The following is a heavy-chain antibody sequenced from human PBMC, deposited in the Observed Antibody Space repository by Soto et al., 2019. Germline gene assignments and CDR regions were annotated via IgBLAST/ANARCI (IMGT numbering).Heavy chain of an antibody. CDR3: AKGGLIQWYLDY. D-gene: IGHD5-12*01. CDR2: ISGSGGST. V-gene: IGHV3-23*01. J-gene: IGHJ4*02. Sequence: GSLRRSCAASGFTFSSYTMSWVRQAPGKGLEWVSAISGSGGSTYYADSVKGRFTISRDNSKNTLYLQMNSLRAEDTAVYYCAKGGLIQWYLDYWGQGTLVRVSS. CDR1: GFTFSSYT.